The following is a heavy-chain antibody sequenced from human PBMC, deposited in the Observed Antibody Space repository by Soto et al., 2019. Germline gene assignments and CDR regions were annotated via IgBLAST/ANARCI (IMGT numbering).Heavy chain of an antibody. CDR2: IVPRFGSP. D-gene: IGHD3-16*01. V-gene: IGHV1-69*06. Sequence: QVQLVQSGAERRKPGSSLRVSCKASGGTFSDYAFSWVRQAPGQGLEWMGGIVPRFGSPNYAQKFGGRVTITADTSSSTDYMALSSLRFDDTAVYFCSRDRIQLRLGKYSFNGMDVWGQGPTIIVSS. CDR1: GGTFSDYA. J-gene: IGHJ6*02. CDR3: SRDRIQLRLGKYSFNGMDV.